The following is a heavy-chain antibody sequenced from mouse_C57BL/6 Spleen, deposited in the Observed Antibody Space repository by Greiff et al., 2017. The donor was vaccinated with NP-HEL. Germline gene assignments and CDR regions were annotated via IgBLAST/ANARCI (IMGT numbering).Heavy chain of an antibody. CDR1: GFTFSSYA. J-gene: IGHJ2*01. CDR3: ARSQLRLHYFDY. V-gene: IGHV5-4*01. CDR2: ISDGGSYT. Sequence: EVQVVESGGGLVKPGGSLKLSCAASGFTFSSYAMSWVRQTPEKRLEWVATISDGGSYTYYPDNVKGRFTISRANAKNNLYLQMSHLKSEDTAMYYCARSQLRLHYFDYWGQGTTLTVSS. D-gene: IGHD3-2*02.